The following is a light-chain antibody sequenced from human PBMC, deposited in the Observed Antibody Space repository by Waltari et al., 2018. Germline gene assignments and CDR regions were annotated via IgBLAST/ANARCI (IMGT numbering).Light chain of an antibody. CDR3: QQRSNWPRCT. CDR1: QSVSSS. J-gene: IGKJ2*02. CDR2: ETS. Sequence: EILLTQSPATLSLSPGERATLSCRASQSVSSSLAWYQHKPGQAPRLLIYETSIRATGVPARFSGSGSGTDVSLTISSLEPEDFAVYYCQQRSNWPRCTFGQGTKVEIK. V-gene: IGKV3-11*01.